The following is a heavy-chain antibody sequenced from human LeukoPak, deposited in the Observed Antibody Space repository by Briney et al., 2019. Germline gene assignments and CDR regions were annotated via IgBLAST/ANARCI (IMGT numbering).Heavy chain of an antibody. V-gene: IGHV3-53*01. CDR2: LYNGGGA. J-gene: IGHJ4*02. D-gene: IGHD6-19*01. CDR3: ARRDTTGWYHHFDY. Sequence: PGGSLSLSCAASGFTVSSNSMTWVRQAPGKGLEGVSILYNGGGANYADSVKGRFTISRDNSRNTLFLQMHSPRAEDTAVYYCARRDTTGWYHHFDYWGQGTLVTVSS. CDR1: GFTVSSNS.